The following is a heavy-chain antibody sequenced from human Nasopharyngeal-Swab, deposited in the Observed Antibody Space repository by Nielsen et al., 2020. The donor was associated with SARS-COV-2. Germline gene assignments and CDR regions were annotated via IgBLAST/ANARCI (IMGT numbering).Heavy chain of an antibody. J-gene: IGHJ4*02. CDR1: GFTVSTNY. D-gene: IGHD6-13*01. CDR2: IYSDGST. CDR3: ARGGSSWDGLGFFDY. V-gene: IGHV3-53*01. Sequence: GESLKISCAASGFTVSTNYMSWVRQAPGKGPEWVSVIYSDGSTYYVDSVKGRFTISRDTSKNIVYLQMNSLRAEGTAVYYCARGGSSWDGLGFFDYWGQGTLVTVSS.